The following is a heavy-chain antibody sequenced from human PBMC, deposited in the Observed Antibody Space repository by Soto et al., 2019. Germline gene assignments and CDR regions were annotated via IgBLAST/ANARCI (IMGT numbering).Heavy chain of an antibody. CDR1: GFTFNTFW. Sequence: EVQLVESGGGLVQPGGSVRLSCAASGFTFNTFWMHWVRQAPGKGLVWVSRINSDGSTKAYADSVKGRFTISRDNAKNKLFLEMNSLRVEDKAVYYCASDTDTYGSGNCFYWGQGTLLTVSS. D-gene: IGHD3-10*01. J-gene: IGHJ4*02. V-gene: IGHV3-74*01. CDR2: INSDGSTK. CDR3: ASDTDTYGSGNCFY.